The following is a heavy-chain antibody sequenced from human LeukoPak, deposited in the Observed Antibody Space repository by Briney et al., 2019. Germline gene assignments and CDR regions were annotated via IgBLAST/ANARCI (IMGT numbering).Heavy chain of an antibody. D-gene: IGHD5-12*01. J-gene: IGHJ4*02. CDR1: GFTFSGSA. V-gene: IGHV3-73*01. Sequence: SGGSLRLSCAASGFTFSGSAMHWVRQASGKGLEWVGRIKSKESNYATAYAASVKGRFTISRDESKNTAYLQMNSLKTEDTAVYYCRFEGGYDYVWDCWGQGTLVIVSS. CDR2: IKSKESNYAT. CDR3: RFEGGYDYVWDC.